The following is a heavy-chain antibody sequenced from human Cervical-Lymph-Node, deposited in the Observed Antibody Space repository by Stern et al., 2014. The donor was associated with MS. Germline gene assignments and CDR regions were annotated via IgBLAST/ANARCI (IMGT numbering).Heavy chain of an antibody. CDR2: IRSKANGYTT. D-gene: IGHD1-26*01. Sequence: EVQLEESGGGLVQPGGSLQLSCATSGFRFSGSAMHWVRQASGKGLEWVGRIRSKANGYTTAYGESVKGRFIISRDDSKNTAYLQMNSLKTEDTAVYYCTRLGGSDAFDFWGQGTRVTVSS. V-gene: IGHV3-73*01. J-gene: IGHJ3*01. CDR1: GFRFSGSA. CDR3: TRLGGSDAFDF.